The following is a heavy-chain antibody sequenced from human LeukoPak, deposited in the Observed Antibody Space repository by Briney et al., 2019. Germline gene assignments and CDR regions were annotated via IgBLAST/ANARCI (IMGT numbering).Heavy chain of an antibody. CDR3: ASSSLLWFGEEGGSFDY. CDR2: IYTSGST. Sequence: SQTLSLTCTVAGGSISSGSYYWRWLRQPAGKGLEGIERIYTSGSTNYNPSLKTRVTISVDTTKNQFSMKLSSVTAADTAVYYWASSSLLWFGEEGGSFDYWGQGTLVTVSS. V-gene: IGHV4-61*02. D-gene: IGHD3-10*01. CDR1: GGSISSGSYY. J-gene: IGHJ4*02.